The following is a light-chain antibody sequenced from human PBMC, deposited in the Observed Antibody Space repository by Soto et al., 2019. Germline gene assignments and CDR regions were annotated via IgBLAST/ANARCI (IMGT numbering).Light chain of an antibody. J-gene: IGLJ3*02. V-gene: IGLV1-44*01. CDR3: AAWDDSLNGWV. Sequence: QPVLTQPPSASGTPGQTVAISCSRTNSNIGSNTVNWYQQFPGTAPKLLIYGNNQRPSGVPDRFSGSKSVTSASLAISGLLSEDESDYYCAAWDDSLNGWVFGGGTKLTVL. CDR1: NSNIGSNT. CDR2: GNN.